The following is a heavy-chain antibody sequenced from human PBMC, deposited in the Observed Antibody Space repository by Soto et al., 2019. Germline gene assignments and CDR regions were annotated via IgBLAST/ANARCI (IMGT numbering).Heavy chain of an antibody. D-gene: IGHD5-18*01. CDR1: GYTFTSYG. Sequence: QVQLVQSGAEVKKPGASVKVSCKASGYTFTSYGISWVRQAPGQGLEWMGWISAYNGNTNYAQKLQGKGTMTPDASTSTAYRGLRSLRSDDTAVYYCARSSGYSYGFDYWGQGTLVTVSS. CDR2: ISAYNGNT. V-gene: IGHV1-18*01. J-gene: IGHJ4*02. CDR3: ARSSGYSYGFDY.